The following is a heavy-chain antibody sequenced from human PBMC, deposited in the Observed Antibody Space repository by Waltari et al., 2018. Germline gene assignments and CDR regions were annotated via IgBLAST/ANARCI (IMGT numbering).Heavy chain of an antibody. CDR3: AKGRYHGRFDL. CDR1: EFTFSSYE. D-gene: IGHD3-9*01. V-gene: IGHV3-48*03. J-gene: IGHJ5*02. Sequence: EVQLVDSGGGLVQPGGSLRLSCVASEFTFSSYEMNWVRQPPGKGLEGVSYSSNSGTTIYYADSVKGRFTISRDNAKNSLYLQMNSLRGEDTAVYYCAKGRYHGRFDLWGQGTLVTVSS. CDR2: SSNSGTTI.